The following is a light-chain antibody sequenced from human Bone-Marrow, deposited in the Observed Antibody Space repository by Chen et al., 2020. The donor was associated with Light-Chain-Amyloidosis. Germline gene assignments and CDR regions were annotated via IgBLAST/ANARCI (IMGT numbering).Light chain of an antibody. CDR3: QSADSSGTYEVI. J-gene: IGLJ2*01. V-gene: IGLV3-25*03. Sequence: SYELTQPPSGSVSPGQTARLTCSGDDLPTKYAYWYQQKPGQAPVLVIHRDTERPSGISERFSGSSSGTTATLTNSGVQAEDEGDYHCQSADSSGTYEVIFGGGTKLTVL. CDR1: DLPTKY. CDR2: RDT.